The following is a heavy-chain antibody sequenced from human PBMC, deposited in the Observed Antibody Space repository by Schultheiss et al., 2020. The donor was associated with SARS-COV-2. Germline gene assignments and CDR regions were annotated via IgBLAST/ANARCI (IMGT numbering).Heavy chain of an antibody. CDR3: ARLQNNLRHYYYMDV. Sequence: SQTLSLTCTVSGGSISSGGYYWSWIRQHPGKGLEWIGEINHSGSTNYNPSLKSRVTISVDTSKNQFSLKLSSVTAADTAVYYCARLQNNLRHYYYMDVWGKGTTVTVSS. J-gene: IGHJ6*03. CDR1: GGSISSGGYY. D-gene: IGHD1-14*01. V-gene: IGHV4-31*03. CDR2: INHSGST.